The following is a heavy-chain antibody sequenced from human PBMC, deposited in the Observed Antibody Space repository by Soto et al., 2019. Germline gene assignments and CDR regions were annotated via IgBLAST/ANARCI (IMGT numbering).Heavy chain of an antibody. V-gene: IGHV3-30*18. CDR3: AKTMAGYYDSSGYYQRVFDY. D-gene: IGHD3-22*01. Sequence: GSLRLSCAASGFTFSSYGMHWVRQAPGKGLEWVAVISYDGSNKYCADSVKGRFTISRDNSKNTLYLQMNSLRAEDTAVYYCAKTMAGYYDSSGYYQRVFDYCGQGTLVTVSS. CDR2: ISYDGSNK. J-gene: IGHJ4*02. CDR1: GFTFSSYG.